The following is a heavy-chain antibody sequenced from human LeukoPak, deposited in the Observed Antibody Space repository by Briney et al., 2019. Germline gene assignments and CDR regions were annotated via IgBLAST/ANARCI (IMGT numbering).Heavy chain of an antibody. CDR1: GFSFSDYY. Sequence: GGSLRLSCAASGFSFSDYYMSWVRQAPGKGLEWISYITNSGSTIYYAESVKGRFTISRDDAKNSLYLQMNNLRAEDTAVYYCARDRDCGTTTCSVDYWGQGTLVTVYS. CDR2: ITNSGSTI. CDR3: ARDRDCGTTTCSVDY. V-gene: IGHV3-11*01. J-gene: IGHJ4*02. D-gene: IGHD2-2*01.